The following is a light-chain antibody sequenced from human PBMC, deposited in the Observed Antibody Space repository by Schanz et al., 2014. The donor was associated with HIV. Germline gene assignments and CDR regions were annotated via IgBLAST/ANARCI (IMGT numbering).Light chain of an antibody. CDR1: QSVLYSSNNKNY. CDR2: WAS. CDR3: QQYYSTPYT. J-gene: IGKJ2*01. V-gene: IGKV4-1*01. Sequence: DIVMTQSPDSLAVSLGERATINCKSSQSVLYSSNNKNYLAWYQQKPGQPPKLLIYWASTRKFGVPDRFSGSGSGTDFTLTISSLQAEDVAVYYCQQYYSTPYTFGQGTKLEIK.